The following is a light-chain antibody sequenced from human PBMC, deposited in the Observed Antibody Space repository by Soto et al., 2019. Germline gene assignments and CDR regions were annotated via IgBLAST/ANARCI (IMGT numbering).Light chain of an antibody. CDR3: QQYNNWPWT. Sequence: IVMTQSPGALSVSPGGRATLSCRASQSISYTLAWYQQKPGQAPRLLIYSASRRATGFPARFSGSGSGTDFTLTISSLQSEDFAVYYCQQYNNWPWTFGQGTKVDIK. CDR1: QSISYT. J-gene: IGKJ1*01. CDR2: SAS. V-gene: IGKV3-15*01.